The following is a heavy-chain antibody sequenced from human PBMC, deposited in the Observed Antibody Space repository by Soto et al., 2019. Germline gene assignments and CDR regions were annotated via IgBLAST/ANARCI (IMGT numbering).Heavy chain of an antibody. Sequence: QVQLVQSGAEVKKPGSSVKVSCKASGGTFSSYAISWVRQAPGQGLEWMGGIIPIFGTANYAQKFQGRVTITADESTSTAYMELSSLRSEDTAVYYCAREEPGYCSSTSCFSSTRYYYYGMDVW. CDR2: IIPIFGTA. V-gene: IGHV1-69*01. CDR1: GGTFSSYA. CDR3: AREEPGYCSSTSCFSSTRYYYYGMDV. J-gene: IGHJ6*01. D-gene: IGHD2-2*01.